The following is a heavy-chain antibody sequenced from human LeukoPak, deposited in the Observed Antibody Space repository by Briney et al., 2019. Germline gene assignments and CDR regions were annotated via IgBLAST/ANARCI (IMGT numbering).Heavy chain of an antibody. D-gene: IGHD1-26*01. CDR2: IYYSGST. J-gene: IGHJ6*03. Sequence: SETLSLTCTVSGGSISSSSYYWGWIRQPPGKGLEWIGSIYYSGSTYYNPSLKSRVTISVDTSKNQFSLKLSSVTAADTAVYYCARESWEPRGYYYYMDVWGKGTTVTISS. CDR3: ARESWEPRGYYYYMDV. V-gene: IGHV4-39*07. CDR1: GGSISSSSYY.